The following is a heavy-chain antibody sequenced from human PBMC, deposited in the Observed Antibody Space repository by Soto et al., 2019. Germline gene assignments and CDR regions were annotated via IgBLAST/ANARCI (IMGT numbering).Heavy chain of an antibody. CDR2: IWYDGSNK. V-gene: IGHV3-33*01. CDR1: GFTFSNYG. Sequence: GGSLRLSCAASGFTFSNYGMHWVRQAPGKGLEWVAIIWYDGSNKYYADSVKGRFTISRDNSKNTVHLQMNSLRAEDTAMYYCAAGEPLHYLGQGTLVTVSS. J-gene: IGHJ4*02. CDR3: AAGEPLHY. D-gene: IGHD3-10*01.